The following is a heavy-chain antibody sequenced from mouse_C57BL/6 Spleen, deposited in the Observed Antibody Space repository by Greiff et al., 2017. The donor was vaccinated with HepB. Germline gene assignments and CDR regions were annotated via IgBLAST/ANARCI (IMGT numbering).Heavy chain of an antibody. CDR2: IDPSDSET. CDR3: ARVITTVVPYAMDY. V-gene: IGHV1-52*01. D-gene: IGHD1-1*01. J-gene: IGHJ4*01. Sequence: QVQLQQPGAELVRPGSSVKLSCKASGYTFTSYWMHWVKQRPIQGLEWIGNIDPSDSETHYNQKFKDKATLTVDKSSSTAYMQLSSLTSEDSAVYYCARVITTVVPYAMDYCGQGTSVTVSS. CDR1: GYTFTSYW.